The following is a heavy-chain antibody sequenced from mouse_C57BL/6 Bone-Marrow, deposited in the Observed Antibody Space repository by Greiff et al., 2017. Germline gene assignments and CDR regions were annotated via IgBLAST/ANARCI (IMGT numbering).Heavy chain of an antibody. CDR1: GYAFSSYW. CDR3: AAIYYGNWYFDV. V-gene: IGHV1-80*01. D-gene: IGHD2-1*01. CDR2: LYPGDGDT. J-gene: IGHJ1*03. Sequence: LVESGAELVKPGASVKISCKASGYAFSSYWMNWVKQRPGKGLEWIGQLYPGDGDTNYNGKFKGKATLTADKSSSTAYMQLSSLTSEDSAVYFCAAIYYGNWYFDVWGTGTTVTVSS.